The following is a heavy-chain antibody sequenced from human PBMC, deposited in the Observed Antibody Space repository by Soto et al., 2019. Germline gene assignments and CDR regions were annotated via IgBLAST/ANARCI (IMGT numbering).Heavy chain of an antibody. CDR1: GFTFSSNV. Sequence: GGSLRLSWAASGFTFSSNVMDWVRQAPGKGLEWVSSISRSSSYIYYADSVRGRFTISRDNAKNSLYLQMNSLRAEDTAVYYWARAYCSNGVCYSFDVWGQATTVTVSS. CDR2: ISRSSSYI. CDR3: ARAYCSNGVCYSFDV. V-gene: IGHV3-21*01. J-gene: IGHJ6*02. D-gene: IGHD2-8*01.